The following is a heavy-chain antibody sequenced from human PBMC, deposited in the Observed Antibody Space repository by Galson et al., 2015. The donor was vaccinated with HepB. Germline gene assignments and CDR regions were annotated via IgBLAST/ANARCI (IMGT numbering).Heavy chain of an antibody. V-gene: IGHV3-49*04. Sequence: SLRLSCAASGFTLGDYAMSWVRQAPGKGLEWVGFIRSKAYGGTTEYAASVKGRFTISRDDSKSIAYLQMNSLKTEDTAVYYCTRALYYYGSGSSSPYFGYWGQGTLVTVSS. D-gene: IGHD3-10*01. CDR3: TRALYYYGSGSSSPYFGY. CDR2: IRSKAYGGTT. J-gene: IGHJ4*02. CDR1: GFTLGDYA.